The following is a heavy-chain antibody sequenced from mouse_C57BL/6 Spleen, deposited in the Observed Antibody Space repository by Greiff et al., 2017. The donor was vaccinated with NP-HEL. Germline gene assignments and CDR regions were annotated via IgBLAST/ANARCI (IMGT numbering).Heavy chain of an antibody. D-gene: IGHD1-1*01. J-gene: IGHJ4*01. V-gene: IGHV1-26*01. CDR2: INPNNGGT. Sequence: VQLQQSGPELVKPGASVKISCKASGYTFTDYYMNWVKQSHGKSLEWIGDINPNNGGTSYNQKFKGKATLTVDKSSSTAYMELRSLTSEDSAVYYCARDYGSSGDAMDYWGQGTSVTVSS. CDR1: GYTFTDYY. CDR3: ARDYGSSGDAMDY.